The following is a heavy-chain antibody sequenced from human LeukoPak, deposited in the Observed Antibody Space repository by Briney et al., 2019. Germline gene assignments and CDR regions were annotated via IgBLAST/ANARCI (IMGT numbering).Heavy chain of an antibody. CDR2: ITTAADT. J-gene: IGHJ3*02. CDR3: VRVRVGSGAFDI. D-gene: IGHD1-26*01. CDR1: KFTFSFYD. V-gene: IGHV3-13*01. Sequence: PLGSLRLSCAAAKFTFSFYDMHWVRQGPGKGLEWVSGITTAADTYYAGSVKGRFTISREDARNLLFLQMNSLRAGDTAVYYCVRVRVGSGAFDIWGQGTMVTVSS.